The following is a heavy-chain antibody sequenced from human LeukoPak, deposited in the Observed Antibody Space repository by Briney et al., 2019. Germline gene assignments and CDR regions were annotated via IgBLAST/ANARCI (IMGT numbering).Heavy chain of an antibody. J-gene: IGHJ6*03. CDR1: GFTFSNYG. Sequence: GGSLRLSCAASGFTFSNYGMHWVRQAPGKGLEWVAVISYDGNNKYYADSVKGRFTISRDNSKNTLYLQMNSLRAEDTAVYYCAKDTYYYDSSGYYPYYYYYMDVWGKGTTVTVSS. CDR2: ISYDGNNK. CDR3: AKDTYYYDSSGYYPYYYYYMDV. D-gene: IGHD3-22*01. V-gene: IGHV3-30*18.